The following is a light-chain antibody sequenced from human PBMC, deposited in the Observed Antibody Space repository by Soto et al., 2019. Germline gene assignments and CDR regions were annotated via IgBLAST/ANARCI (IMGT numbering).Light chain of an antibody. CDR1: QSGGTW. J-gene: IGKJ1*01. CDR2: GAS. CDR3: QHYRRNTWS. V-gene: IGKV1-5*01. Sequence: DIQMTQSPSTLSASVGSRVTITCRASQSGGTWVAWYQQKPGKAPKLLIYGASNLESGVPSRFSGSGSGTEFTLTITTLQPDDFATYFCQHYRRNTWSFGPGTKVDI.